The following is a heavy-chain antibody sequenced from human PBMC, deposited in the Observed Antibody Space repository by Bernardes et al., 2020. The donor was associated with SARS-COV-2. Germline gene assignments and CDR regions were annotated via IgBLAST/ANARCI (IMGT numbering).Heavy chain of an antibody. V-gene: IGHV3-7*01. CDR2: IKQDGSEK. Sequence: GGYLSPSSAATGFTFRRTWMPWVRPAPGKGLEWVANIKQDGSEKYYVDSVKGRFTISRDNAKNSLYLQMISLRAEDTAVYYCARVSGSSWYFDYWGQGTLGTVSS. CDR1: GFTFRRTW. CDR3: ARVSGSSWYFDY. J-gene: IGHJ4*02. D-gene: IGHD6-13*01.